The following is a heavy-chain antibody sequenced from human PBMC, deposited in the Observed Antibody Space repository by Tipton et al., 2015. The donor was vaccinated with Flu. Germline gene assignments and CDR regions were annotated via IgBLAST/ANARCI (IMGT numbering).Heavy chain of an antibody. CDR2: IKQDGSEK. Sequence: SLRLSCAVSGFSITNYWMCWVRQAPGKGPEWVANIKQDGSEKYYVDSVKGRFTISRDNAKNSLYLQMNSLTAVDTAVHYCARGGWDVGGNWGQGTLVTVSS. J-gene: IGHJ4*02. CDR1: GFSITNYW. CDR3: ARGGWDVGGN. D-gene: IGHD6-19*01. V-gene: IGHV3-7*01.